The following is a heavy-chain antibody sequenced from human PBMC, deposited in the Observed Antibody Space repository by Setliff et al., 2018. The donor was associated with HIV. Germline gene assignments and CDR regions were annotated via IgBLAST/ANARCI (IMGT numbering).Heavy chain of an antibody. CDR2: IIPLFGTG. CDR1: GGTFSGYG. V-gene: IGHV1-69*05. J-gene: IGHJ6*02. Sequence: SVKVSCKTSGGTFSGYGISWVRQAPGQGLEWMGGIIPLFGTGFYAQKFQGRVTITTDESRSTAYMELSSLSSEDTAVFYCARVGHSSSYHYYGMDVWGQGTTVTVPS. CDR3: ARVGHSSSYHYYGMDV. D-gene: IGHD6-13*01.